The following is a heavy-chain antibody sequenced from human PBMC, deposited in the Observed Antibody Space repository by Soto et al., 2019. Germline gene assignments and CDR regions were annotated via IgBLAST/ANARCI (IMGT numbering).Heavy chain of an antibody. CDR1: GYTFTGYY. Sequence: ASVKVSCKASGYTFTGYYMYWVRQAPGQGLEWMGWINPNSGGTNYAQKFQGRVTMTRDTSISTAYMELSRLRFDDTAVYYCARDGVGARGDYFDYWGQGTLVTVSS. J-gene: IGHJ4*02. V-gene: IGHV1-2*02. D-gene: IGHD1-26*01. CDR2: INPNSGGT. CDR3: ARDGVGARGDYFDY.